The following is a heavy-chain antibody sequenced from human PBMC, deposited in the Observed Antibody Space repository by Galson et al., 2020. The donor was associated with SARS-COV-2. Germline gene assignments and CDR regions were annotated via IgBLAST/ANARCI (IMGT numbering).Heavy chain of an antibody. CDR3: AGSHKNFWYNFDN. D-gene: IGHD6-13*01. CDR2: ISPSSDYT. V-gene: IGHV3-11*03. J-gene: IGHJ4*02. Sequence: WIRQAPGKGLEWISYISPSSDYTNYADSVRGRFTISRDNTKTSLFLHMDSLRAEDTAVYYCAGSHKNFWYNFDNWGQGALVTVSS.